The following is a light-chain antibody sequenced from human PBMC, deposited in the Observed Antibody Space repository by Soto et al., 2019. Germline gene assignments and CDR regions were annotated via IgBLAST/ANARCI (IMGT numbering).Light chain of an antibody. CDR1: QSVSRY. J-gene: IGKJ5*01. CDR2: DAS. Sequence: IVLTQSPATLSLSPGERATLSCRASQSVSRYLAWYQQKPGQAPRLLIYDASNRATGIQARFSGSGSGTDFTLTISSLESEDFAVYYCQQRNDWPPITFGQGTRLEIK. V-gene: IGKV3-11*01. CDR3: QQRNDWPPIT.